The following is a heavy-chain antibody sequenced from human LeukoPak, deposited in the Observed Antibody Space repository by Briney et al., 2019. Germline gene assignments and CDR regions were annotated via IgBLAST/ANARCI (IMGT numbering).Heavy chain of an antibody. Sequence: GGSLRLSCVVSGLTFSDYWMSWVRHAPGKGLEWVGNIKQDGSETYYEDSVKGRFTISRDNAKKSLYLQMNNLRAEDTAVYYCARHLAFFDYWGQGALVSVSS. J-gene: IGHJ4*02. V-gene: IGHV3-7*01. CDR2: IKQDGSET. CDR3: ARHLAFFDY. D-gene: IGHD2-15*01. CDR1: GLTFSDYW.